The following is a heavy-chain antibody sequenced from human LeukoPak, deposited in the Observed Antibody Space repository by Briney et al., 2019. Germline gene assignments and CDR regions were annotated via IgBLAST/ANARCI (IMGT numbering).Heavy chain of an antibody. V-gene: IGHV3-7*01. CDR1: GFTFSSYW. D-gene: IGHD5-12*01. Sequence: GGSLRLSCAASGFTFSSYWMSWVRQAPGKGLEWVANIKQDGSEKYYVDSVKGRFTISRDNAKNSLYLQMNSLRAEDTAVYYCARAPGGSGSFRADYWGQGTLVTVSS. CDR3: ARAPGGSGSFRADY. CDR2: IKQDGSEK. J-gene: IGHJ4*02.